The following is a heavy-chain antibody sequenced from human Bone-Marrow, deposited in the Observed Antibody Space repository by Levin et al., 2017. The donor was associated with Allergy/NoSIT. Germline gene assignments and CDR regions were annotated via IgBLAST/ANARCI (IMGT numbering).Heavy chain of an antibody. CDR1: GYSFTDYW. CDR2: IYPTDSDI. Sequence: KVSCKGSGYSFTDYWIAWVRQMPGKGLEWMGIIYPTDSDIRYSPSFQGQVTISADKSINTAYLQWSSLKASDTAMYYCARRYSGYDPLDYWGQGTLVTVSS. V-gene: IGHV5-51*01. D-gene: IGHD5-12*01. CDR3: ARRYSGYDPLDY. J-gene: IGHJ4*02.